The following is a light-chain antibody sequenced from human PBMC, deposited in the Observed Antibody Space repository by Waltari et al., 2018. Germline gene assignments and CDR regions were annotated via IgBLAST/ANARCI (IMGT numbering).Light chain of an antibody. CDR1: TRDVGGYTY. J-gene: IGLJ3*02. CDR2: EVR. Sequence: QSALTHPPSASGSPGRPVTIPCPGPTRDVGGYTYVTWCPPHPGTAPPPLPPGHQQTPGKAHKVRIYEVRKRPSGVPERFSGANSGNTATLTISRVEVGDEADYYCHVWDSSSDHHVFGGGTKLTVL. CDR3: HVWDSSSDHHV. V-gene: IGLV2-8*01.